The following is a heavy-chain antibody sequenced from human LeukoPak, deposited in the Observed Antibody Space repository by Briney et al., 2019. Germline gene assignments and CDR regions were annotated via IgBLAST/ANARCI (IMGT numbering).Heavy chain of an antibody. J-gene: IGHJ4*02. Sequence: GGSLRLSCAASGFTFSSYAMHWVRQAPGKGLEWVAVISYDGSNKYYANSVKGRFTISRDNSKNTLYLQMNSLRAEDTAVYYCARDPNYYFDYWGQGTLVTDSS. D-gene: IGHD5-24*01. V-gene: IGHV3-30*04. CDR2: ISYDGSNK. CDR1: GFTFSSYA. CDR3: ARDPNYYFDY.